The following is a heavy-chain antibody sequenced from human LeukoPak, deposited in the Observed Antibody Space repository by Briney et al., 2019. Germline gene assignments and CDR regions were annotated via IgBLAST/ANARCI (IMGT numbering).Heavy chain of an antibody. V-gene: IGHV3-23*01. CDR2: ISGSGGST. CDR3: AKDRGSSAPKNAFDI. J-gene: IGHJ3*02. CDR1: GFTFSGYA. D-gene: IGHD6-6*01. Sequence: GGSLRLSCAASGFTFSGYAMSWVRQPPGKGLEWVSAISGSGGSTYYADSVKCRFTISRDNSKNTLYLQMNSLRAEDTAVYYCAKDRGSSAPKNAFDIWGQGTMVTVSS.